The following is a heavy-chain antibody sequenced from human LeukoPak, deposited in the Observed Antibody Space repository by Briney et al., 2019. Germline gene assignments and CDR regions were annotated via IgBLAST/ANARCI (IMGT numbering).Heavy chain of an antibody. D-gene: IGHD6-13*01. V-gene: IGHV3-23*01. Sequence: GGSLRLSCAASGFTFSSYAMSWVRQAPGKGLEWVSAISGSGGSTYYADSVKGRFTIFRDNSKNTLYLQMNSLRAEDTAVYYCAILSCGIAAAGTEDYWGQGTLVTVSS. J-gene: IGHJ4*02. CDR1: GFTFSSYA. CDR2: ISGSGGST. CDR3: AILSCGIAAAGTEDY.